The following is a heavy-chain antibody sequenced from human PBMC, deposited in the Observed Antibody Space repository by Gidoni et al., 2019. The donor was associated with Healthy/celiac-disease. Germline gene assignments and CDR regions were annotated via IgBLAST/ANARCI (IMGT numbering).Heavy chain of an antibody. J-gene: IGHJ4*02. D-gene: IGHD3-22*01. CDR1: GLTGRSNS. CDR3: VWTRNTYYYDSSGYAFDY. CDR2: ISSGGST. Sequence: EVQLGESGGGLIQPGGSLRLTGAAYGLTGRSNSMRWVRQAPGKGLVGVSVISSGGSTYYADSVQGRFTISRDHSKNTLYLQMNSLRAEDTAVYYCVWTRNTYYYDSSGYAFDYWGQGTLVTVSS. V-gene: IGHV3-53*01.